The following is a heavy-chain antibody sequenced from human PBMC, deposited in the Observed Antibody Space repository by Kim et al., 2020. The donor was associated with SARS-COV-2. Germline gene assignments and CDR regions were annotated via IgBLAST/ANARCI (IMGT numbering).Heavy chain of an antibody. CDR3: ARDQGGADFTWYFDL. V-gene: IGHV3-21*01. D-gene: IGHD2-21*01. J-gene: IGHJ2*01. CDR2: ISSSGTDI. Sequence: GGSLRLSCGASAFTFRSYNMNWVRQAPGKGLEWVSFISSSGTDIYYADSVKGRFTISRDNAKNSLYLQMNSLGAEDTALYYCARDQGGADFTWYFDLWGRGTLVTVSS. CDR1: AFTFRSYN.